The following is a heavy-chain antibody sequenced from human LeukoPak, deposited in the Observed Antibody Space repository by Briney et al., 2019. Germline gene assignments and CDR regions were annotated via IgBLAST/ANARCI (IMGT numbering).Heavy chain of an antibody. D-gene: IGHD3-9*01. CDR3: ARARLTGCSVPLH. Sequence: ASVKVSCKSSGYTFTDYYMFWVRQAPGQGLEWMGWINPNSGGANYAKKFQGRVTMTRDTSISTAYMELSSLTSDDTAVYYCARARLTGCSVPLHWGQGTLVTVSS. J-gene: IGHJ4*02. CDR2: INPNSGGA. V-gene: IGHV1-2*02. CDR1: GYTFTDYY.